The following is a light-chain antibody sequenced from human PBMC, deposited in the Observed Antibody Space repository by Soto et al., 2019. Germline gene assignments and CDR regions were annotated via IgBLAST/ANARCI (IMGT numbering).Light chain of an antibody. CDR2: KAS. V-gene: IGKV1-5*03. Sequence: DIQMTQSPSTLSAFVGDRVTITCRASQSVSRYLAWYQQKPGKAPKLLIYKASTLESGVPSRFSGSGSDTEFTLTISGLQPDDFATYYCQQYNTYWWAFGQGTKVEIK. J-gene: IGKJ1*01. CDR3: QQYNTYWWA. CDR1: QSVSRY.